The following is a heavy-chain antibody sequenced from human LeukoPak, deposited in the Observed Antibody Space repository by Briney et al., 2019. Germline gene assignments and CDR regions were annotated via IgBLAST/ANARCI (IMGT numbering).Heavy chain of an antibody. D-gene: IGHD6-19*01. V-gene: IGHV4-34*01. CDR1: GGSISSYY. J-gene: IGHJ3*02. Sequence: SETLSLTCTVSGGSISSYYWSWIRQPPGKGLEWIGEINHSGSTNYNPSLKSRVTISVDTSKNQFSLKLSSVTAADTAVYYCSGWMNHDAFDIWDQGTMVTVSS. CDR3: SGWMNHDAFDI. CDR2: INHSGST.